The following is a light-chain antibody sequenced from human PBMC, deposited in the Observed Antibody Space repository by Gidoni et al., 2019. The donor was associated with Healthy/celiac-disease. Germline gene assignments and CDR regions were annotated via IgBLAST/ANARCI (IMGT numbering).Light chain of an antibody. J-gene: IGKJ2*01. CDR1: QSISLY. V-gene: IGKV1-39*01. Sequence: DIQMTQSPSSLSASVGDRVTITCRASQSISLYLNWYQQKPGKAPKLLIYAASSLQSGVPSRFSGSGSGTDFTLTISSLQPEDFATYYCQQSYSTWYTFGQGTKLEIK. CDR3: QQSYSTWYT. CDR2: AAS.